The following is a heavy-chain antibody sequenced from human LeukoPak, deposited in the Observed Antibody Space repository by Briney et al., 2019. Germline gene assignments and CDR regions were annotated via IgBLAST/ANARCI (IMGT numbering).Heavy chain of an antibody. J-gene: IGHJ4*02. Sequence: GGSLRLSCAASGFTFSSYGMHWVRQAPGKGLEWVAVISYDGSNKYYADSVKGRFTISRDNSKNTLYPQMNSLRAEDTAVYYCAKDHCGGDCYLFDYWGQGTLVTVSS. CDR3: AKDHCGGDCYLFDY. D-gene: IGHD2-21*02. CDR2: ISYDGSNK. CDR1: GFTFSSYG. V-gene: IGHV3-30*18.